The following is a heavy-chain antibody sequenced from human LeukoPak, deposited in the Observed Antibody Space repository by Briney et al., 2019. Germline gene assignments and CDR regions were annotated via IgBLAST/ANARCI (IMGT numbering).Heavy chain of an antibody. V-gene: IGHV3-66*01. Sequence: PGGSLRLSCAASGSTVSSNYMSWVRQAPGKGLEWVSVIYSGGSTYYADSVKGRFTISRDNSKNTLYLQMNSLRAEDTAVYYCARDQGVQLWSPLDYWGQGTLVTVSS. D-gene: IGHD5-18*01. CDR1: GSTVSSNY. CDR3: ARDQGVQLWSPLDY. CDR2: IYSGGST. J-gene: IGHJ4*02.